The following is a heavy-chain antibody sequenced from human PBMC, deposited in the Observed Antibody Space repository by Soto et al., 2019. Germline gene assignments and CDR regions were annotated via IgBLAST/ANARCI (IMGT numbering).Heavy chain of an antibody. J-gene: IGHJ3*02. Sequence: QVELVESGGGVVQPGRSLRLSCAASGFTFSSYAMHWVRQAPGKGLEWVAVISYDGRSNYYADSIKGRFTISRDNSESKLALQMNSLRLEDTAVYYGARVKLGSSGWYDAFDIWGQGTMVTVSS. V-gene: IGHV3-30*04. CDR1: GFTFSSYA. CDR3: ARVKLGSSGWYDAFDI. CDR2: ISYDGRSN. D-gene: IGHD6-19*01.